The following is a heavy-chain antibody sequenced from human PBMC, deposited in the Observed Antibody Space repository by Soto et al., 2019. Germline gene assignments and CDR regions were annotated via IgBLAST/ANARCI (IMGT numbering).Heavy chain of an antibody. J-gene: IGHJ4*02. CDR3: VTALRRGDYLGMGEFDY. D-gene: IGHD3-16*01. Sequence: QVQLVESGGGVVQPGRSLRLSCAMSGVSFSTYGMHWVRQAPGKGPEWLAAITYDGSGKYYADSVKGRFTISRDNSKNTLYIQMDSLRPEDTAVYYCVTALRRGDYLGMGEFDYWGQGTLATVSS. V-gene: IGHV3-30*03. CDR2: ITYDGSGK. CDR1: GVSFSTYG.